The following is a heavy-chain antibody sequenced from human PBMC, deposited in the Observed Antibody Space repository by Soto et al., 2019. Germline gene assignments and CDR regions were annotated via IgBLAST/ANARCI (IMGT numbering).Heavy chain of an antibody. Sequence: PGGSLRLSCETSGFTFSNCAMTWVRQPPGKRLEWVSVITTNGQTAYADSVKGRFTISRDNSKNAAYLQMNSLRAEDTAVYYCAKGLLNGRWYAADWGQGTLVTVSS. CDR1: GFTFSNCA. J-gene: IGHJ4*02. D-gene: IGHD6-13*01. V-gene: IGHV3-23*01. CDR3: AKGLLNGRWYAAD. CDR2: ITTNGQT.